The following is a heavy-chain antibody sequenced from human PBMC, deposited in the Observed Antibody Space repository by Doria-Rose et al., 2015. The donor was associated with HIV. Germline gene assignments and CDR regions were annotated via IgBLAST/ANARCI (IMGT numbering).Heavy chain of an antibody. J-gene: IGHJ6*03. CDR1: GFSFESYA. CDR3: AKAPIIGPKYYFYMDV. CDR2: ISWDSGAK. Sequence: VQLVQSGVGLVQPGRSLRLSCVGSGFSFESYAMHWVRLAPGKGLEWVAGISWDSGAKGNADSVEGRFTIPRDNAKKSVYLEMRSLRPEDTALYYCAKAPIIGPKYYFYMDVWGRGTSVTVSS. V-gene: IGHV3-9*01. D-gene: IGHD3-3*01.